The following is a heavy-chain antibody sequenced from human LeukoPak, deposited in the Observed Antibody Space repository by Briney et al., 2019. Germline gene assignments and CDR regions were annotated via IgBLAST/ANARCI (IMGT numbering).Heavy chain of an antibody. CDR3: TRDRGGRFGELLTFDY. Sequence: GGSLRLSCTASGFTFGDYAMSWFRQAPGKGLEWVGFIRSKAFGGTTEYAASVKGRFSISRDDSKSIAYLQMNSLKTEDTAVYYCTRDRGGRFGELLTFDYWGQGTLVTVSS. V-gene: IGHV3-49*03. J-gene: IGHJ4*02. CDR2: IRSKAFGGTT. CDR1: GFTFGDYA. D-gene: IGHD3-10*01.